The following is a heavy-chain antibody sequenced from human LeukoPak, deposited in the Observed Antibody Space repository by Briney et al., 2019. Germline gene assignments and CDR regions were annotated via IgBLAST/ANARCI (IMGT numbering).Heavy chain of an antibody. CDR2: MNPNSGNT. CDR1: GYTFTSYD. V-gene: IGHV1-8*01. Sequence: ASVKVSCKASGYTFTSYDINWVRQATGQGLEWMGWMNPNSGNTGYAQKFQGRVTMTRNTSISTACMELSSLRSEDTAVYYCARAPSWSGFSSYYYMDVWGKGTTVTVSS. D-gene: IGHD3-3*01. J-gene: IGHJ6*03. CDR3: ARAPSWSGFSSYYYMDV.